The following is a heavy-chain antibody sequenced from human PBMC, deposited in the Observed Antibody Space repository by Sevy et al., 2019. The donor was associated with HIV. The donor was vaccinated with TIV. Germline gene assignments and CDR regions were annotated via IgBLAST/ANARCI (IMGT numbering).Heavy chain of an antibody. CDR1: GGSFSGYF. J-gene: IGHJ4*02. D-gene: IGHD2-2*01. CDR2: INHTGSL. Sequence: SESLSLTCAVSGGSFSGYFWNWIRQSPGKGLEWIGEINHTGSLKYNPSLKSRVTISVDASKSQLSLHLRSVTAADTADYYCARGRQAYVVVVTSTVPFDYWGRGTSVTVSS. CDR3: ARGRQAYVVVVTSTVPFDY. V-gene: IGHV4-34*01.